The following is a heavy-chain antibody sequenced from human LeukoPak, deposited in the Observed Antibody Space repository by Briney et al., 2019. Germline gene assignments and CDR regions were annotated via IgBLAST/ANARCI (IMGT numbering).Heavy chain of an antibody. CDR3: ASYYYGSGRKYYYYMDV. J-gene: IGHJ6*03. D-gene: IGHD3-10*01. CDR2: IYHSGST. V-gene: IGHV4-4*02. CDR1: GGSISSSNW. Sequence: SGTLSLTCAVSGGSISSSNWWSWVRQPPGKGLEWIGEIYHSGSTNYNPSLKSRVTISVDKSKNQFSLKLSSVTAADTAVYYCASYYYGSGRKYYYYMDVWGKGTTVTVSS.